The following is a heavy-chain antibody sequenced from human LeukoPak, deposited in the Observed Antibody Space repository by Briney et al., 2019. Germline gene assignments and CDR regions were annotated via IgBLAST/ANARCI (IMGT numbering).Heavy chain of an antibody. J-gene: IGHJ4*02. Sequence: ASVKVSCKASGYTFTSYGISWVRQAPGQGLEWMGWISAYNGNTNYAQKLQGRVTITTDASTSTAYMELRSLRSDDTAVYYCARDQGSDYDILTGYYSYYFDYWGQGTLVTVSS. CDR2: ISAYNGNT. CDR3: ARDQGSDYDILTGYYSYYFDY. V-gene: IGHV1-18*01. D-gene: IGHD3-9*01. CDR1: GYTFTSYG.